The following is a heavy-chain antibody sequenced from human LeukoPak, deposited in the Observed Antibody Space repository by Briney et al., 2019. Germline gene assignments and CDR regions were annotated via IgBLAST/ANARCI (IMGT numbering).Heavy chain of an antibody. CDR1: GGSISSYY. D-gene: IGHD3-22*01. CDR3: ARGGSGYYLYYFEY. V-gene: IGHV4-4*07. CDR2: IYTSGST. J-gene: IGHJ4*02. Sequence: PSETLSLTCSVSGGSISSYYWSWIRQPAGKGLEWIGRIYTSGSTNYNPSLKSRVTMSVDTSKNQFSLKLSSVTAADTAVYYCARGGSGYYLYYFEYWGQGTLVTVSS.